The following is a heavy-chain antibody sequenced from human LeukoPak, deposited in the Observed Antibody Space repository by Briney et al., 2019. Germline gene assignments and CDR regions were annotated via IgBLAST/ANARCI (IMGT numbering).Heavy chain of an antibody. Sequence: GGSLRLSCTASGFTFSYYAMHWVRQAPGKGLEWVAVISHDGINKYYADSVKGRFTISRDNSKNTLYLQTNSLRAEDTAVYYCARGGSSSSYYFYYGIDVWGQGTTVTVSS. CDR1: GFTFSYYA. CDR2: ISHDGINK. D-gene: IGHD6-6*01. CDR3: ARGGSSSSYYFYYGIDV. J-gene: IGHJ6*02. V-gene: IGHV3-30-3*01.